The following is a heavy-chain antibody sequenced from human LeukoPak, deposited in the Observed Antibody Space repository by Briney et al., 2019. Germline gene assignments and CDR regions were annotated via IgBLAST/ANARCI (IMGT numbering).Heavy chain of an antibody. D-gene: IGHD3-22*01. CDR3: ARTPIYYFDNSGYYN. CDR1: GGSISSGNYY. Sequence: SETLSLTCTVSGGSISSGNYYWSWIRQPAGKGLEWIGRIYSSGSTNYNPSLKSRVTMSVDTSKKQFSLRLSSVTAADTAVYYCARTPIYYFDNSGYYNWGQGTLVTVSS. V-gene: IGHV4-61*02. J-gene: IGHJ4*02. CDR2: IYSSGST.